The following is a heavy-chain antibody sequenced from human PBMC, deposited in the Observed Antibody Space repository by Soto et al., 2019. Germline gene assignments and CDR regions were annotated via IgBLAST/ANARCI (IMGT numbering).Heavy chain of an antibody. V-gene: IGHV3-23*01. J-gene: IGHJ4*02. CDR2: ISGSGSNT. Sequence: EVQLLESGGGLVQPGGSLRLSCAASGFTFIKYAMTWVRQSPGKGLEWVSGISGSGSNTVYADSVKGRFTISRDNSKNTLYLQINSLRVDDTVVYYCARDSVPHIDYWGQGTLVTVSS. CDR3: ARDSVPHIDY. CDR1: GFTFIKYA.